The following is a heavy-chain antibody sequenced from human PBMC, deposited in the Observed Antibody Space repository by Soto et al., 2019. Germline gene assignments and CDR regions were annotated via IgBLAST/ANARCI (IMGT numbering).Heavy chain of an antibody. CDR2: IYYSGST. D-gene: IGHD1-26*01. V-gene: IGHV4-39*01. CDR3: ARHGGSYYSFDY. CDR1: GGSISSSSYY. Sequence: QLQLQESGPGLVKPSETLSLTCTVSGGSISSSSYYWGWIRQPPGKGLEWIGSIYYSGSTYYNPSLKSRVTISVDTSKNQFSLKLSSVTAADTAVYYCARHGGSYYSFDYWGQGTLVTVSS. J-gene: IGHJ4*02.